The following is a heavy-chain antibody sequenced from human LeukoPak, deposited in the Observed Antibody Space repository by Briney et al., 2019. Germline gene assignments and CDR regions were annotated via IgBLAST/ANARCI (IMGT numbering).Heavy chain of an antibody. CDR2: IYSGGST. CDR1: GFTVSSNY. CDR3: ARGIESTVWFGELFPLDY. Sequence: PGGSLRLSCAASGFTVSSNYMSWVRQAPGKGLEWVSVIYSGGSTYYADSVKGRFTISRDNSKNTLYLQMNSLRAEDTAVYYCARGIESTVWFGELFPLDYRGQGTLVTVSS. D-gene: IGHD3-10*01. J-gene: IGHJ4*02. V-gene: IGHV3-66*01.